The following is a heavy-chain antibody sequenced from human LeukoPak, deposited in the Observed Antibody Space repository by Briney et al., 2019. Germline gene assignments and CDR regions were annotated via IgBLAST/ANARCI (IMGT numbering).Heavy chain of an antibody. J-gene: IGHJ6*02. CDR1: GGSISSYY. CDR3: ARDGDCSSTSCHYYYYGMDV. V-gene: IGHV4-4*07. D-gene: IGHD2-2*01. CDR2: IYTSGST. Sequence: PSETLSLTCTVSGGSISSYYWSRIRQPAGKGLEWIGRIYTSGSTNYNPSLKSRVTMSVDTSKNQFSLKLSSVTAADTAVYYCARDGDCSSTSCHYYYYGMDVWGQGTTVTVSS.